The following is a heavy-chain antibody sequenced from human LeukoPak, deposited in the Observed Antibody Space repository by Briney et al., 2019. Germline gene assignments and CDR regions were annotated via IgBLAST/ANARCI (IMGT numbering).Heavy chain of an antibody. D-gene: IGHD4-17*01. J-gene: IGHJ4*02. V-gene: IGHV4-34*01. CDR2: INHSGSI. CDR1: GGSFSGYY. CDR3: ARHSYGDYVVYFDY. Sequence: SETLSLTCAVYGGSFSGYYWSWIRQPPGKGLEWIGEINHSGSINYNPSLKSRVTISVDTSKNQFSLKLSSVTAADTAVYYCARHSYGDYVVYFDYWGQGTLVTVSS.